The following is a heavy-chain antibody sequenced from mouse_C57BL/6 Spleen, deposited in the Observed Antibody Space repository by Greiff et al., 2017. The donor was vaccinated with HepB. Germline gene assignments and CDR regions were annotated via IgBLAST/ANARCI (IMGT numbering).Heavy chain of an antibody. J-gene: IGHJ3*01. D-gene: IGHD1-1*01. CDR2: INPSSGYT. CDR1: GYTFTSYW. CDR3: ARSKWITTVPAWFAY. V-gene: IGHV1-7*01. Sequence: VQRVESGAELAKPGASVKLSCKASGYTFTSYWMHWVKQRPGQGLEWIGYINPSSGYTKYNQKFKDKATLTADKSSSTAYMQLSSLTYEDSAVYYCARSKWITTVPAWFAYWGQGTLVTVAA.